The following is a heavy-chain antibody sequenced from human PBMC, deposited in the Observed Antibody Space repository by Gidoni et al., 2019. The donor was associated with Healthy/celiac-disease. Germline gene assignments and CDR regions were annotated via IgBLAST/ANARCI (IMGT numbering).Heavy chain of an antibody. CDR2: IYTSGST. Sequence: QVQLQESGPGLVKPSETLSLTCTVSGGSISSYYCSWIRQPAGKGLEWIGRIYTSGSTNYNPSLKSRVTMSVDTSKNQFSLRLSSVTAADTAVYYCAREGCSSTSCHYWSYYYGMDVWGQGTTVTVSS. CDR1: GGSISSYY. V-gene: IGHV4-4*07. D-gene: IGHD2-2*01. CDR3: AREGCSSTSCHYWSYYYGMDV. J-gene: IGHJ6*02.